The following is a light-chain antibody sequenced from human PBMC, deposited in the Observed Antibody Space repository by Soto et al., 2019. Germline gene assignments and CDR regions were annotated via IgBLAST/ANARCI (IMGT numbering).Light chain of an antibody. CDR3: QQYDRSPKT. V-gene: IGKV3-20*01. J-gene: IGKJ1*01. Sequence: EIVLTQSPATLSLSPGERATLSCRASQSISSSYLAWYQQKPGQAPRLLIYGASSRATGIPDRFSGTGSGTDFTLTISRLEPEDFAVYYCQQYDRSPKTFGQGTKVDI. CDR2: GAS. CDR1: QSISSSY.